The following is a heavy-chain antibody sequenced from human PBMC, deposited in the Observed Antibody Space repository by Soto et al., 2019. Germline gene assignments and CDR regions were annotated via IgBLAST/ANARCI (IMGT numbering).Heavy chain of an antibody. V-gene: IGHV3-21*01. D-gene: IGHD3-22*01. Sequence: GGSLRLSCKASGFIFSEYSMSWVRQAPGKGLEWVSSISSSSSYIYYADSVKGRFTISRDNAKNSLYLQMNSLRAEDTAVYYCARDRDYYDSSGSQEGAFDIWGQGTMVTVSS. J-gene: IGHJ3*02. CDR3: ARDRDYYDSSGSQEGAFDI. CDR2: ISSSSSYI. CDR1: GFIFSEYS.